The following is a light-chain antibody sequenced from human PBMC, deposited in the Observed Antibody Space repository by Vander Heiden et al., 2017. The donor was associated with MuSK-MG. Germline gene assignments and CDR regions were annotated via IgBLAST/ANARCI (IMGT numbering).Light chain of an antibody. CDR1: QSLLHSNGYNY. J-gene: IGKJ2*01. CDR2: LAS. CDR3: MQALEVPPYT. Sequence: DIVMTQSPVSLPVIPGEPASISCRSSQSLLHSNGYNYLDWYLQKPGQSPQLLIFLASTRASGVPDRFSGNGSSTDFTLEINKVGAGGVGVFYCMQALEVPPYTFGQGTKLEIK. V-gene: IGKV2-28*01.